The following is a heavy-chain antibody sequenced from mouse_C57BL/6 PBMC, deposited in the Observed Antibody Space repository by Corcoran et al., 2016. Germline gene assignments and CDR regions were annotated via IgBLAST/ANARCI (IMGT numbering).Heavy chain of an antibody. Sequence: EVQLQQSGPELVKPGASVKISCKASGYTFTDYYMNWVKQSHGKSLEWIGDINPNNGGTSYNQKFKGKATLTVDKSSSTAYMELRSLTSEDSAVYYCARGPQCNYGSYYAMDYWGQGTSVTVSS. CDR3: ARGPQCNYGSYYAMDY. V-gene: IGHV1-26*01. D-gene: IGHD1-1*01. J-gene: IGHJ4*01. CDR1: GYTFTDYY. CDR2: INPNNGGT.